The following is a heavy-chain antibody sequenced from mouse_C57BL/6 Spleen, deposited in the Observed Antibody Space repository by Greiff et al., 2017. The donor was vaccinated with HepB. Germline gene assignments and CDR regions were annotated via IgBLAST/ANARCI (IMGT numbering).Heavy chain of an antibody. Sequence: EVKLVESGGGLVQPGGSLKLSCTASGFTFSDYYMYWVRQTPEKRLEWVAYISNGGGSTYYPDTVKGRFTISRDNAKNTLYLQMSRLKSEDTAMYYCARPMGDYDPWFAYWGQGTLVTVSA. J-gene: IGHJ3*01. D-gene: IGHD2-3*01. CDR1: GFTFSDYY. CDR2: ISNGGGST. CDR3: ARPMGDYDPWFAY. V-gene: IGHV5-12*01.